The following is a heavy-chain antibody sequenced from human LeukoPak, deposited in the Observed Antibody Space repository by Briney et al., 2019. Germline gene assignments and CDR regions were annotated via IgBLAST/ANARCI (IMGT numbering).Heavy chain of an antibody. V-gene: IGHV3-7*01. CDR2: IKQDGSEK. CDR1: GFTFSSHW. D-gene: IGHD3-10*01. J-gene: IGHJ4*02. Sequence: PGGSLRLSCAASGFTFSSHWMSWVRQAPGKGLEWVANIKQDGSEKYYVDSVKGRFTISRDNAKNSLYLQMNSLRAEDTAVYYCARDTGIWFGESYFDYWGQGTLVTVSS. CDR3: ARDTGIWFGESYFDY.